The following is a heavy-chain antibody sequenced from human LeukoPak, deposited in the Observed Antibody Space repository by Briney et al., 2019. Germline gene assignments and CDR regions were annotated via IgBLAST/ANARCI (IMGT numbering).Heavy chain of an antibody. CDR1: GGSISSSSYY. V-gene: IGHV4-39*01. CDR3: ARLGYSSGWYAGRFDY. Sequence: SETLSLTCTVSGGSISSSSYYWGWIRQPPGKGLEWIGSIYYSGSTYYNPPLKSRVTISVDTSKNQFSLKLSSVTAADTAVYYCARLGYSSGWYAGRFDYWGQGTLVTVSS. CDR2: IYYSGST. D-gene: IGHD6-19*01. J-gene: IGHJ4*02.